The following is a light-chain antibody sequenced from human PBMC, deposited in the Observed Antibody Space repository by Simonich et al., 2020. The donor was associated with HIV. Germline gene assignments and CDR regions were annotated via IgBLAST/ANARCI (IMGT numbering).Light chain of an antibody. J-gene: IGLJ3*02. CDR1: SSDGGGYNY. CDR3: ISYTTSTTWV. V-gene: IGLV2-14*01. CDR2: DVS. Sequence: QSALTQPASVSGSPGQSITISSTGTSSDGGGYNYVSWYQQHPGKAPKLIIYDVSKRPSGVSSRFSGSKSGNTASLTISGLQAEDEADYYCISYTTSTTWVFGGGTKLTVL.